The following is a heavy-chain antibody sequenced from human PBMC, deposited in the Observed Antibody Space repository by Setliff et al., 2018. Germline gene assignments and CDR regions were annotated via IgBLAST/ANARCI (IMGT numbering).Heavy chain of an antibody. D-gene: IGHD2-15*01. CDR2: VSHSGST. CDR1: GASMRSGTFY. V-gene: IGHV4-61*03. CDR3: ARAPGRQDYHYMEL. J-gene: IGHJ6*03. Sequence: SETLSLTCTVSGASMRSGTFYWAWIRQPPGKGLEWIGYVSHSGSTDYNPSLRSRVTVSVDTSRIHFSLKLRSVTAADTAVYYCARAPGRQDYHYMELWGKGTTVTVSS.